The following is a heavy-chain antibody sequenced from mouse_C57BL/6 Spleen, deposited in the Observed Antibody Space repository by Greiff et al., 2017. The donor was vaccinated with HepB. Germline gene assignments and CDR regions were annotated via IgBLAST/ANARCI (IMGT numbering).Heavy chain of an antibody. D-gene: IGHD2-1*01. CDR3: AREGIYGNYGFAY. Sequence: VQLQQSGAELARPGASVKMSCKASGYTFTSYTMHWVKQRPGQGLEWIGFINPSSGYTKYNQKFKDKATLTADKSSSTAYMQLSSLTSEDSAVYYCAREGIYGNYGFAYWGQGTLVTVSA. CDR2: INPSSGYT. CDR1: GYTFTSYT. V-gene: IGHV1-4*01. J-gene: IGHJ3*01.